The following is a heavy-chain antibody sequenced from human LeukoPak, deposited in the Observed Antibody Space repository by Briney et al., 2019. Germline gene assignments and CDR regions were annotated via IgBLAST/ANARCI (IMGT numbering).Heavy chain of an antibody. J-gene: IGHJ4*02. Sequence: SETLSLTCAVYIDSFSGYYWTWLRQPPGKGVEWIGETTHSGSTNYNPSLKSRVTILVDTSKNQFSLKLSSLIAADTAVYYCARARGDLSLDYWGRGTPVTVSS. CDR1: IDSFSGYY. V-gene: IGHV4-34*01. D-gene: IGHD2-21*02. CDR2: TTHSGST. CDR3: ARARGDLSLDY.